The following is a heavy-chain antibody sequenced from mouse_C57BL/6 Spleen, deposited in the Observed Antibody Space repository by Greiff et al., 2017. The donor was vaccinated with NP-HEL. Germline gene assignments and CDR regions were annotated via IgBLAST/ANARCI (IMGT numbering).Heavy chain of an antibody. Sequence: VQLQQSGAELVKPGASVKLSCTASGFNIKDYYMHWVKQRTEQGLEWIGRIDPEDGETKYAPKFQGQATITADTSSNTAYLQLSSLTSEDTAVKYWARRYYDGSSYEDYWGQGTTLTVSS. CDR1: GFNIKDYY. CDR2: IDPEDGET. D-gene: IGHD1-1*01. J-gene: IGHJ2*01. V-gene: IGHV14-2*01. CDR3: ARRYYDGSSYEDY.